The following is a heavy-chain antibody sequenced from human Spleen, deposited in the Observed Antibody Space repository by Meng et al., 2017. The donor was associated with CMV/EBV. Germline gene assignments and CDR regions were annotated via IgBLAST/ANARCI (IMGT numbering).Heavy chain of an antibody. Sequence: GGPLRLSCAASGFTFSSYSMNWVRQAPGKGLEWVSSISSSSSYIYYADSVKGRFTISRDNAKNSLYLQMNSLRTEDTALYYCAKDYANLQLGGPDYWGQGTLVTVSS. CDR3: AKDYANLQLGGPDY. D-gene: IGHD6-6*01. V-gene: IGHV3-21*04. CDR2: ISSSSSYI. J-gene: IGHJ4*02. CDR1: GFTFSSYS.